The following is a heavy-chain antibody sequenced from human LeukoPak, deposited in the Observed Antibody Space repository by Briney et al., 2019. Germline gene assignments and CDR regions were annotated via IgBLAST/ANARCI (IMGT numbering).Heavy chain of an antibody. J-gene: IGHJ6*03. CDR2: IYYSGST. CDR1: GGSISSSSYY. CDR3: AREIFGVVKASYYYYMDV. V-gene: IGHV4-30-4*08. Sequence: PSETLSLTCTVSGGSISSSSYYWSWIRQPPGKGLEWIGYIYYSGSTYYNPSLKSRVTISVDTSKNQFSLKLSSVTAADTAVYYCAREIFGVVKASYYYYMDVWGKGTTVTVSS. D-gene: IGHD3-3*01.